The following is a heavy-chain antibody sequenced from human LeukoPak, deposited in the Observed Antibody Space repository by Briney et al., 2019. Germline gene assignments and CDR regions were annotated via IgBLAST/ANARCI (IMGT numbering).Heavy chain of an antibody. CDR1: GGSFSGYY. D-gene: IGHD2-15*01. Sequence: SETLSLTCAVYGGSFSGYYWSWIRQPPGKGLEWIGEINHSGSTNYNPSLKSRVTISVDTSKNQFSLKLSSVTAADTAVYYCARGRYCSGGSCYSAGGLYWGQGTLVTVSP. CDR2: INHSGST. V-gene: IGHV4-34*01. CDR3: ARGRYCSGGSCYSAGGLY. J-gene: IGHJ4*02.